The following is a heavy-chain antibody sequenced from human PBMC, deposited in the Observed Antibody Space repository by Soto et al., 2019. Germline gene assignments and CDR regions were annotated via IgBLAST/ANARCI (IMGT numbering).Heavy chain of an antibody. Sequence: GGSLRLSCEASGFTFRSYGMHWVRQAPGRGLEWVAVISYDERYKYYADSVKGRFTISRDNSKNTLYLQMNSLRAEDTSVYYCAKQTTGNPFDMWGQGTKVTVSS. D-gene: IGHD4-17*01. J-gene: IGHJ3*02. V-gene: IGHV3-30*18. CDR1: GFTFRSYG. CDR2: ISYDERYK. CDR3: AKQTTGNPFDM.